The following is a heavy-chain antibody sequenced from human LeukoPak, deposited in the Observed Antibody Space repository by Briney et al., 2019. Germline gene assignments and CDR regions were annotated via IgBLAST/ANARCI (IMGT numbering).Heavy chain of an antibody. CDR2: ISSSSSYI. J-gene: IGHJ4*02. V-gene: IGHV3-21*01. D-gene: IGHD6-6*01. CDR1: GFTFSSYS. CDR3: ARGVVVAARPFLAEFDY. Sequence: GGSLRLSCAASGFTFSSYSMNWVRQAPGKGLEWVSSISSSSSYIYYADSVKGRFTIPRDNAKNSLYLQMNSLRAEDTAVYYCARGVVVAARPFLAEFDYWGQGTLVTVSS.